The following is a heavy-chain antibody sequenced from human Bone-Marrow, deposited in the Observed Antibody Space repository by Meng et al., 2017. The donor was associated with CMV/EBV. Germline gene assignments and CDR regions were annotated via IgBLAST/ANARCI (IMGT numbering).Heavy chain of an antibody. CDR1: GGSISSSSYY. CDR3: AREEGEYYYDSSGYSI. J-gene: IGHJ4*02. CDR2: IYYSGST. V-gene: IGHV4-39*06. Sequence: RLQLQESGPGLVKPSETLSPTCTVSGGSISSSSYYWGWIRQPPGKGLEWIGSIYYSGSTYYNPSLKSRVTISVDTSKNQFSLKLSSVTAADTAVYYCAREEGEYYYDSSGYSIWGQGTLVTVSS. D-gene: IGHD3-22*01.